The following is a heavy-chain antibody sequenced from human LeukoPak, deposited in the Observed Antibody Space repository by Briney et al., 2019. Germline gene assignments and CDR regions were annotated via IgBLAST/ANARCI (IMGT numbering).Heavy chain of an antibody. V-gene: IGHV1-18*01. J-gene: IGHJ3*02. CDR1: GYTFTSYG. CDR3: ARDSMGYCSGGSCWPPTNDAFDI. Sequence: ASVKVSCKASGYTFTSYGISWVRQAPGQGLEWMGWISAYNGNTNYAQKLQGRVTMTTDTSTSTAHMELRSLRSDDTAVYYCARDSMGYCSGGSCWPPTNDAFDIWGQGTMVTVSS. D-gene: IGHD2-15*01. CDR2: ISAYNGNT.